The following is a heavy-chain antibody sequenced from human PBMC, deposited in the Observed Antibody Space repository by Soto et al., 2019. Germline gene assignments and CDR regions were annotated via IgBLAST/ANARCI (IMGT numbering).Heavy chain of an antibody. J-gene: IGHJ4*01. Sequence: SGPRRISGCTIGRSCCYEPWIRKTPGKGPEWIASIYHGGTTFYNPSLKSRITISVDTSNNQFSLKLTSVTAADTAVYYCASGQVMVVAGSTLGYSGDGPLVTVS. CDR2: IYHGGTT. CDR3: ASGQVMVVAGSTLGY. V-gene: IGHV4-38-2*01. D-gene: IGHD2-2*01. CDR1: GCTIGRSCCY.